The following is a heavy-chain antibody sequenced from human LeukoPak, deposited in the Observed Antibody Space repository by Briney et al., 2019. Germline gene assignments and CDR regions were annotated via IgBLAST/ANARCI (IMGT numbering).Heavy chain of an antibody. CDR2: ISGDGGSI. CDR3: ARDRYYASGSYNWFDP. V-gene: IGHV3-43*02. Sequence: GGSLRLSCAASGFTFDDYAIYWVRQGPGKGLEWVSLISGDGGSIYYADSVKGRFTISRDNAKNSPYLQMNSLRAEDTAVYYCARDRYYASGSYNWFDPWGQGTLVTVSS. J-gene: IGHJ5*02. D-gene: IGHD3-10*01. CDR1: GFTFDDYA.